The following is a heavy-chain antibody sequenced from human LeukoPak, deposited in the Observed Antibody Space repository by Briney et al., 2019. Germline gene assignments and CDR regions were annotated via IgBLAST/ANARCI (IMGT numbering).Heavy chain of an antibody. CDR1: GYTFTSYG. Sequence: ASVKVSCKASGYTFTSYGISWVRQAPGQGLEWMGRIIPIFGTANYAQKFQGRVTITTDESTSTAYMELSSLRSEDTAVYYCARAPRYSSGWYCDYWGQGTLVTVSS. J-gene: IGHJ4*02. V-gene: IGHV1-69*05. D-gene: IGHD6-19*01. CDR2: IIPIFGTA. CDR3: ARAPRYSSGWYCDY.